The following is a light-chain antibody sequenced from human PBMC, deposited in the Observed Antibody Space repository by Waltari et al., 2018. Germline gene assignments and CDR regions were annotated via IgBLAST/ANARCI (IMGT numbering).Light chain of an antibody. Sequence: DIQFTQSPSFLSASVGDRVPITCRASQGISSYLVWYQQKPGKAPKVLIYAASTLQSGVPSRFSGSGSGTEFTLTISSLQPEDFATYYCQQLNSYPYTFGQGTKLEIK. V-gene: IGKV1-9*01. CDR2: AAS. CDR1: QGISSY. J-gene: IGKJ2*01. CDR3: QQLNSYPYT.